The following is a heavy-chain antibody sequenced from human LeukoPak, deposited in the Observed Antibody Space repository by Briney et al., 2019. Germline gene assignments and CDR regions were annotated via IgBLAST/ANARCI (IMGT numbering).Heavy chain of an antibody. V-gene: IGHV5-51*01. CDR2: IYPGDSDT. CDR1: GYSFTSYW. CDR3: ARHARIVGTTNYLEGYFDY. J-gene: IGHJ4*02. D-gene: IGHD1-26*01. Sequence: GASLKISCKGSGYSFTSYWIGWVRQMPGKGLEWMGIIYPGDSDTRYSPSFQGQVTISADKSISTAYLQWSSLKASDTAMYYCARHARIVGTTNYLEGYFDYWGQGILVTVSS.